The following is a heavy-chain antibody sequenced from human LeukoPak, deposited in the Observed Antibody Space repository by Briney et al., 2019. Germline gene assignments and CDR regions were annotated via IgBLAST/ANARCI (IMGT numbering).Heavy chain of an antibody. V-gene: IGHV3-33*01. J-gene: IGHJ5*02. CDR3: VRSPAAGNNNWFDP. CDR1: GFTFSSYG. D-gene: IGHD6-13*01. CDR2: IWYDGSNK. Sequence: GGSLRLSCAASGFTFSSYGMHWVRQAPGKGLEWVAVIWYDGSNKYYADSVKGRFTISRDNSKSTLYLQMNSLRAEDTAVYYCVRSPAAGNNNWFDPWGQGTLVTVSS.